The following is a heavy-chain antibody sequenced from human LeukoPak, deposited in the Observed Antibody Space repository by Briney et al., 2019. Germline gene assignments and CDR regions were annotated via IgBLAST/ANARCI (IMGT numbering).Heavy chain of an antibody. CDR1: GFTVSSNY. CDR3: ARDSGYCGGDCYSYDY. CDR2: IYSGGST. D-gene: IGHD2-21*02. Sequence: GGSLRLSCAASGFTVSSNYMSWVRQAPGKGLEWVSVIYSGGSTYYADSVKGRFTISRDNAKNALYLQMNSLRVEDTAVYFCARDSGYCGGDCYSYDYWGQGTLVTVSS. V-gene: IGHV3-53*01. J-gene: IGHJ4*02.